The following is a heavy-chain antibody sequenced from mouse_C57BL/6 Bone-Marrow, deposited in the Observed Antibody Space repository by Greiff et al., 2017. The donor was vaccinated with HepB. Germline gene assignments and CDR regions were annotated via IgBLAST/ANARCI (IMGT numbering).Heavy chain of an antibody. J-gene: IGHJ2*01. Sequence: QVQLQQPGAELVKPGASVKVSCKASGYTFTSYWMHWVQQRPGQGLEWIGRIHPSDSATNYNQKFKGKATLTVDKSSSTAYMQLSSLTSEDSAVYYCAITPHYYGSSYPYYLDYWGQGTTLTVSS. D-gene: IGHD1-1*01. CDR3: AITPHYYGSSYPYYLDY. CDR1: GYTFTSYW. V-gene: IGHV1-74*01. CDR2: IHPSDSAT.